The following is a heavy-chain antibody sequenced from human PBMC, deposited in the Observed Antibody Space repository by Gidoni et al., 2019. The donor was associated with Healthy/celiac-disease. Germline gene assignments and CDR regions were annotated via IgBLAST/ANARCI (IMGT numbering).Heavy chain of an antibody. CDR2: IYHSGST. D-gene: IGHD6-19*01. J-gene: IGHJ4*02. CDR1: GGSISSGGYS. V-gene: IGHV4-30-2*01. CDR3: AGWAYSSGWYSDY. Sequence: QLQLQESGSGLVKPSQTLSLTCAVSGGSISSGGYSWSWIRQPPGKGLEWIGYIYHSGSTYYNPSLKSRVTISVDRSKNQFSLKLSSVTAADTAVYYCAGWAYSSGWYSDYWGQGTLVTVSS.